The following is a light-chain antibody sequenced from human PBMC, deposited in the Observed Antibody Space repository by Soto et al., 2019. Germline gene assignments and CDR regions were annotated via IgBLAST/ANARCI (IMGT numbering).Light chain of an antibody. CDR2: DVS. CDR1: SSDVGGYNY. J-gene: IGLJ3*02. CDR3: SSYTSTNSWV. Sequence: QSALTQSASVSGSPGQSITISCTGTSSDVGGYNYVSWYQQHPGKAPKLIIYDVSNRPSGVSTRFSGSKSGNTASLTISGIQAEDEAEYSCSSYTSTNSWVFGGGTKLTVL. V-gene: IGLV2-14*01.